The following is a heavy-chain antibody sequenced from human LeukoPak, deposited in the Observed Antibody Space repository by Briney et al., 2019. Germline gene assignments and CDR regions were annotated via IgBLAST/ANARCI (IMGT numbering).Heavy chain of an antibody. D-gene: IGHD6-13*01. CDR3: ARHHSSSWSTFDY. V-gene: IGHV5-51*01. J-gene: IGHJ4*02. Sequence: GESLKISCKGSGYSFTSYWIGWVRQMPGKGLDWMGIIYPGDSDTRYSPSFQGQVTISADKSISTAYLQWSSLKASDTAMYYCARHHSSSWSTFDYWGQGTLVTVSS. CDR1: GYSFTSYW. CDR2: IYPGDSDT.